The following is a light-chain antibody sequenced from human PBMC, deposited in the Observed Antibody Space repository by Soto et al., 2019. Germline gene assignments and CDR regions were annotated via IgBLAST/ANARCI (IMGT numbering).Light chain of an antibody. Sequence: DIQMTQSPSSLFASVGDRVTITCQATQDINIYLNWYQQKLGKAPKXLIFDASSLQSGVPSRFSGSGSGTDFTLTISSLQPEDFATYYCQQANSFPLTFGGGTKVDIK. CDR1: QDINIY. J-gene: IGKJ4*01. CDR2: DAS. V-gene: IGKV1-12*01. CDR3: QQANSFPLT.